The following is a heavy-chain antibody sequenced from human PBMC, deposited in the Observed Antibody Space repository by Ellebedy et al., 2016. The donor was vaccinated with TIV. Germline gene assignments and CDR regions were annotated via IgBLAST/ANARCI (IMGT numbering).Heavy chain of an antibody. CDR2: INHSGST. Sequence: SETLSLXXAVYGGSFSGYYWSWIRQPPGKGLEWIGEINHSGSTNYNPSLKSRVTISVDTSKNQFSLKLSSVTAADTAVYYCARHSYVTRHFDYWGQGTLVTVSS. V-gene: IGHV4-34*01. D-gene: IGHD2-21*02. CDR1: GGSFSGYY. J-gene: IGHJ4*02. CDR3: ARHSYVTRHFDY.